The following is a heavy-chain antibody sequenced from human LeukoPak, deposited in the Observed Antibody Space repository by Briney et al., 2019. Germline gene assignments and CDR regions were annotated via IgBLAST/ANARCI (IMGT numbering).Heavy chain of an antibody. V-gene: IGHV3-15*01. CDR1: GFTFSDAW. J-gene: IGHJ4*02. CDR3: TTVSHFYL. D-gene: IGHD2/OR15-2a*01. Sequence: GGSLRLSCATSGFTFSDAWLSWVRQTPGKGLEWVGRIKSDGTTDYGAPVKGRFTISRDVSKATLYLQMNSLKTEDTAIYYCTTVSHFYLGGQGTLVTVS. CDR2: IKSDGTT.